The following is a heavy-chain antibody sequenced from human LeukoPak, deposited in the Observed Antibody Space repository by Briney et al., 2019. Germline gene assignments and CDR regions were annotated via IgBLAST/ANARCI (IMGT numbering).Heavy chain of an antibody. V-gene: IGHV3-11*04. CDR3: AREVSNNWNYGGY. Sequence: PGGSLRLSCAVSGFTFSDYYMSWIRQAPGQGLEGVSYISSSGSTIYYADSVNGRFTISRDNAKNSLYLQMNSLRAEDAAVYYCAREVSNNWNYGGYWGQGTLVTVSS. CDR1: GFTFSDYY. D-gene: IGHD1-1*01. J-gene: IGHJ4*02. CDR2: ISSSGSTI.